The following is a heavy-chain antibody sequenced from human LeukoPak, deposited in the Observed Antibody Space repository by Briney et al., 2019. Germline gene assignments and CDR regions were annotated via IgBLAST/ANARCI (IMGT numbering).Heavy chain of an antibody. CDR2: ISGSGGST. CDR1: GFTFSSYA. Sequence: QPGGSLRLSCAASGFTFSSYAMRWVRQAPGKGLEWVSAISGSGGSTYYADSVKGRFTISRDNSKNTLYLQMNSLRAEDTAVYYGAKGSLPLRLLDYFDYWGQGTLVTVSS. D-gene: IGHD2-15*01. V-gene: IGHV3-23*01. J-gene: IGHJ4*02. CDR3: AKGSLPLRLLDYFDY.